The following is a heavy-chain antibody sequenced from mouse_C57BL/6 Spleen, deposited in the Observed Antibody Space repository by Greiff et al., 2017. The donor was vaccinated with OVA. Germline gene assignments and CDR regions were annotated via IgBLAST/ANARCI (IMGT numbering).Heavy chain of an antibody. D-gene: IGHD3-1*01. CDR3: AGGVGTAQATAFAY. V-gene: IGHV1-80*01. Sequence: QVQLQQSGAELVKPGASVKISCKASGYAFSSYWMNWVKQRPGKGLEWIGQIYPGDGDANYNGKFKGKATLTADKSSSTAYMQLSSLTSEDAAVYFCAGGVGTAQATAFAYWGQGTLVTVSA. CDR2: IYPGDGDA. J-gene: IGHJ3*01. CDR1: GYAFSSYW.